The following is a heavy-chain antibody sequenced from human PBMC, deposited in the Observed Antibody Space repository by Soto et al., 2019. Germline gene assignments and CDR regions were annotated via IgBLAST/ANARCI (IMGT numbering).Heavy chain of an antibody. V-gene: IGHV4-34*01. J-gene: IGHJ4*02. CDR1: GGSFSGYY. CDR2: INHSGST. Sequence: SETLSLTCAVYGGSFSGYYWSWIRQPPGKGLEWIGEINHSGSTNYNPSLKSRVTISVDTSKNQFSLKLSSLTAADTAVYYCARGLECSSTSCTGYFDYWGQGTLVTVSS. CDR3: ARGLECSSTSCTGYFDY. D-gene: IGHD2-2*01.